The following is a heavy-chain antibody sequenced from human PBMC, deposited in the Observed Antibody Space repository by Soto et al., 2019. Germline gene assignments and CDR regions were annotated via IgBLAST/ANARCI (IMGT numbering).Heavy chain of an antibody. J-gene: IGHJ3*01. V-gene: IGHV3-21*01. D-gene: IGHD3-22*01. Sequence: EVQLVESGGGLVKPGGSLRLSCAASGFTFSSYSMNWVRQAPGKGLEWVSSISSSSSYIYYADSVKGRFTISRDNAKYSLYLQINCVCAEGTAVYYCRTGGSFDYYARCENDVNWCHVIMCTVSS. CDR3: RTGGSFDYYARCENDVN. CDR1: GFTFSSYS. CDR2: ISSSSSYI.